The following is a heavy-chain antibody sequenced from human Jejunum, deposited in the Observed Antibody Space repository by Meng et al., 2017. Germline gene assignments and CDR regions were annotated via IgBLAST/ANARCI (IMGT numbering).Heavy chain of an antibody. J-gene: IGHJ1*01. CDR2: IHYSGGT. CDR1: GGSMNSAGHY. D-gene: IGHD4-23*01. Sequence: QVALQELGPALVKPAQTLPLTSTVSGGSMNSAGHYWSWIRQDPGKGLEWIGYIHYSGGTYYNPSLKSRVTISVDTSKNQFSLKLNSVSAADTAVYYCARATAGNSEYFQNWGQGTLVTVSS. V-gene: IGHV4-31*03. CDR3: ARATAGNSEYFQN.